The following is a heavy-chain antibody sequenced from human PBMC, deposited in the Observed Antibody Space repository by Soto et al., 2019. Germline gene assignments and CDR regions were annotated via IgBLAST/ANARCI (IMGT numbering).Heavy chain of an antibody. CDR3: ARGPTAGSGWIYYGMDV. J-gene: IGHJ6*02. D-gene: IGHD6-19*01. V-gene: IGHV3-33*01. CDR1: GFTFSSYG. CDR2: IWYDGSNK. Sequence: GGSLRLSCAASGFTFSSYGMHWVRQAPGKGLEWVAVIWYDGSNKYYADSVKGRFTISRDNSKNTLYLQMNSLRAEDTAVYYCARGPTAGSGWIYYGMDVWGQGTTVTVSS.